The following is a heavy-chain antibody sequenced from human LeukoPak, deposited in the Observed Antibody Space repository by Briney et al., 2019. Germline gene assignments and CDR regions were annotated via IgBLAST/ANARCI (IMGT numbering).Heavy chain of an antibody. Sequence: PGGSLRLSCAASGFTFSSAAMTWVRQGPGKGLEWVSLISASGGSTYYADSVKGRFTISRDNSKNTVYLQMNSLRAEDTALYYCAKDIQGANWGQGTLVTVSS. CDR1: GFTFSSAA. J-gene: IGHJ4*02. CDR2: ISASGGST. V-gene: IGHV3-23*01. D-gene: IGHD5-18*01. CDR3: AKDIQGAN.